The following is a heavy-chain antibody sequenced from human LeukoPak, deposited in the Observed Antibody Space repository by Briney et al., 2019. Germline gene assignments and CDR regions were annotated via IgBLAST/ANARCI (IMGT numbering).Heavy chain of an antibody. CDR1: GFTFSSYA. CDR3: AKDQNVWFGELPIDY. Sequence: PGGSLRLSCAASGFTFSSYAMSWVRQAPGKGLEWVSAISGSGGSTYYADSVKGRFTISRDNSKNTLYLQMNSLRAEDTAVYYCAKDQNVWFGELPIDYWGQGTLVTVSS. D-gene: IGHD3-10*01. CDR2: ISGSGGST. J-gene: IGHJ4*02. V-gene: IGHV3-23*01.